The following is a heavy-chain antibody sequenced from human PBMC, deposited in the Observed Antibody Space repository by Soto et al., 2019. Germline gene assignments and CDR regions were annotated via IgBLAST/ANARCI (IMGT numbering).Heavy chain of an antibody. Sequence: GGSLSLSCAASGFSFSSYSMNWVRQAPGKGLEWISYLSSSKTYIWYADSVKGRFTISRDNAKNSLSLQMNSLRDEDTAVYYCVRDSGWAFDIWGLGTMVTVSS. V-gene: IGHV3-48*02. J-gene: IGHJ3*02. CDR2: LSSSKTYI. D-gene: IGHD6-19*01. CDR3: VRDSGWAFDI. CDR1: GFSFSSYS.